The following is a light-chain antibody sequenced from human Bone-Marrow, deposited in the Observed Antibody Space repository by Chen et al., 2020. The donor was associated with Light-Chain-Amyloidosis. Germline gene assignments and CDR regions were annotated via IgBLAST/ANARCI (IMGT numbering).Light chain of an antibody. CDR2: DDS. CDR3: QVWDRSSDRPV. Sequence: SYVLTQPSSASVAPVQTATIACGGNTIGSTSVHWYQQTPGQAPLLVVYDDSDRPSGIPERLSGSNSGNTATLTISRVEAGDEADYYCQVWDRSSDRPVFGGGTKLTVL. CDR1: TIGSTS. J-gene: IGLJ3*02. V-gene: IGLV3-21*02.